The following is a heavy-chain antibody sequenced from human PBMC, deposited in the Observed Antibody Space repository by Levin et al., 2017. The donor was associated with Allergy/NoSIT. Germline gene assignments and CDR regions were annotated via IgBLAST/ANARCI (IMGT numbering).Heavy chain of an antibody. Sequence: GESLKISCKASGYTFTGYYMHWVRQAPGQGLEWMGWINPNSGDTNYAQKFQGRVTMTRDTSISTAYMELSRLRSDDTAVYYCAREEYYYDSSGYYPNWFDPWGQGTLVTVSS. V-gene: IGHV1-2*02. CDR3: AREEYYYDSSGYYPNWFDP. CDR1: GYTFTGYY. CDR2: INPNSGDT. D-gene: IGHD3-22*01. J-gene: IGHJ5*02.